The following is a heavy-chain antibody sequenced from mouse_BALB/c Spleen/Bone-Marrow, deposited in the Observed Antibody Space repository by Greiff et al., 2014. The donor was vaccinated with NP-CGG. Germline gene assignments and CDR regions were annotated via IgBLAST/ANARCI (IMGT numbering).Heavy chain of an antibody. CDR3: TRGYYGSSYDY. V-gene: IGHV1-69*02. Sequence: VQLQQSGAELVRPGASVKLSCMASGCTFTSYWINWVKQRPGQGLEWIGNIYPSDSYTNYNQKFKDKATLTVDKSSSTAYMQLSSPTSEDSAVYYCTRGYYGSSYDYWGQGTTLTVSS. CDR1: GCTFTSYW. CDR2: IYPSDSYT. D-gene: IGHD1-1*01. J-gene: IGHJ2*01.